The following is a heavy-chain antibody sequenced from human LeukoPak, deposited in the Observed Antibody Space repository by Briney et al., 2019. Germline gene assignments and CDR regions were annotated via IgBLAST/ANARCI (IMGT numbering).Heavy chain of an antibody. D-gene: IGHD1-26*01. CDR3: ARDGWSVGPTRTGALDN. Sequence: TGGSLRLSCAASEFTVSSNYMSWVRQAPGKGLEWVSVIYSGGSTYYANSVKGRFTISRHSSRNTLYLQMNSLRVEDTAVYYCARDGWSVGPTRTGALDNWGQGTLVTVSS. V-gene: IGHV3-53*04. CDR1: EFTVSSNY. J-gene: IGHJ3*02. CDR2: IYSGGST.